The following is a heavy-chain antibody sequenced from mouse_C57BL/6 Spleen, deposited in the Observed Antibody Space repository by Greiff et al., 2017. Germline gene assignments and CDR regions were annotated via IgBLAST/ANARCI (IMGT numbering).Heavy chain of an antibody. V-gene: IGHV1-74*01. J-gene: IGHJ4*01. CDR3: AIGITTVVASYYYAMDY. Sequence: QVQLKQPGAELVKPGASVKVSCKASGYTFTSYWMHWVKQRPGQGLEWIGRIHPSDSDTNYNQKFKGKATLTVDKSSSTAYMQLSSLTSEDSAVYYCAIGITTVVASYYYAMDYWGQGTSVTVSS. CDR2: IHPSDSDT. D-gene: IGHD1-1*01. CDR1: GYTFTSYW.